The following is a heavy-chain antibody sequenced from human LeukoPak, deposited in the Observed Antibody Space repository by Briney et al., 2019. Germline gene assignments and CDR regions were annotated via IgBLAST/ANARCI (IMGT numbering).Heavy chain of an antibody. CDR1: GGSISNYY. CDR2: IYYTGST. CDR3: ARHAYCGGDCYSGKLYAFDI. V-gene: IGHV4-59*01. J-gene: IGHJ3*02. D-gene: IGHD2-21*02. Sequence: SETLSLTCTVSGGSISNYYWSWIRQPPGKGLEWIGVIYYTGSTDYSPSLKSRVTISIDASKNQFSLRLRSVTAADTAIYYCARHAYCGGDCYSGKLYAFDIWGQGTMVTVSS.